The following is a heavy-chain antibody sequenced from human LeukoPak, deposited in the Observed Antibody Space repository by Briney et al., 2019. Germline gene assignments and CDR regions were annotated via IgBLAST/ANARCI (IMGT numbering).Heavy chain of an antibody. V-gene: IGHV3-7*01. J-gene: IGHJ3*02. CDR1: GFTFSNYL. Sequence: GGSLRLSCAGTGFTFSNYLMTWVRQAPGKGLEWVANIKRDGSEKHYVDSVMGRFTISRDNAMNSLYLEMSSLRVEDTAVYYCARDATPGYSGAWLDSFDIWGQGTMVTVSS. D-gene: IGHD6-19*01. CDR2: IKRDGSEK. CDR3: ARDATPGYSGAWLDSFDI.